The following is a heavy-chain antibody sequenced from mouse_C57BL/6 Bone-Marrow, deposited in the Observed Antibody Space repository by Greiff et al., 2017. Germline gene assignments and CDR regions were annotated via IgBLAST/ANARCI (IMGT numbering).Heavy chain of an antibody. CDR3: ARASKDDYYAMDY. J-gene: IGHJ4*01. CDR1: GFTFSDYG. CDR2: ISSGSSTI. Sequence: EVHLVESGGGLVKPGGSLKLSCAASGFTFSDYGMHWVRQAPEKGLEWVAYISSGSSTIYYADKVKGRFTIARDNAKNTLFLQMTSLRSEDTAMYYCARASKDDYYAMDYWCQGTSVTVTA. V-gene: IGHV5-17*01.